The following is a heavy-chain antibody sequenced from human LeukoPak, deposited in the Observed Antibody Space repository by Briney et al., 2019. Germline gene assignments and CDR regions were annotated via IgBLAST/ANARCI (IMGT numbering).Heavy chain of an antibody. V-gene: IGHV1-46*01. Sequence: ASVKASCKASGYTFTTYYMHWVRQAPGQGPEWVGVINPSDGSTSYAQKFQGRVTMTRDTSTSTVYMDLSSLRSDDTAVYSCARHSLPGTTPFDLWGQGTLVTVSS. D-gene: IGHD1-1*01. J-gene: IGHJ4*02. CDR2: INPSDGST. CDR1: GYTFTTYY. CDR3: ARHSLPGTTPFDL.